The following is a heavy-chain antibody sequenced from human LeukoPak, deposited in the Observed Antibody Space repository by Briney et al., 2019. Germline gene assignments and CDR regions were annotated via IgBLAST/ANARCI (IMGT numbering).Heavy chain of an antibody. J-gene: IGHJ4*02. Sequence: PGELLKISCKGSGYSFTSYWIGWVRQMPGKGLEWMGIIYPGDSDTRYSPSFQGQVTISADKSISTAYLQWSSLKASDTAMYYCARHACPGSYGWRGGDYWGQGTLVTVSS. CDR3: ARHACPGSYGWRGGDY. CDR1: GYSFTSYW. D-gene: IGHD5-18*01. V-gene: IGHV5-51*01. CDR2: IYPGDSDT.